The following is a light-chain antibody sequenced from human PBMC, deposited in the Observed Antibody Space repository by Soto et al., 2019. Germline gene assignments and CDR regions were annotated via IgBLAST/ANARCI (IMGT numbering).Light chain of an antibody. V-gene: IGKV3-20*01. CDR3: QRFDASLFT. Sequence: EVVLTQSPGSLSLSPGERATLSCRASQPIDRKFLAWYQQKPGQAPRLLIHAASTRTTGVPDRFSGSGSERDFSLTISSLEPEDFAVYFCQRFDASLFTFGGGTKLEIK. CDR1: QPIDRKF. CDR2: AAS. J-gene: IGKJ4*02.